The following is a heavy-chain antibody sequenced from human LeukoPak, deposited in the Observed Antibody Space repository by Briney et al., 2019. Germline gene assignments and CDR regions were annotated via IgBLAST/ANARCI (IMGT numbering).Heavy chain of an antibody. Sequence: SETLSLTCAVSGYSISSGYYWGWIRQPPGKGLEWIGSIYHSGSTYYNPSLKSRVTISVDTSKNQFSLKLSSVTAADTAVYYCAREGYDISDVLGFDYWGQGTLVTVPS. CDR3: AREGYDISDVLGFDY. V-gene: IGHV4-38-2*02. J-gene: IGHJ4*02. CDR1: GYSISSGYY. D-gene: IGHD3-9*01. CDR2: IYHSGST.